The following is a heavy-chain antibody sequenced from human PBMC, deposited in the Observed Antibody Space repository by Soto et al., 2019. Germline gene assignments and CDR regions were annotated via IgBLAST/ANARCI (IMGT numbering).Heavy chain of an antibody. D-gene: IGHD2-21*01. Sequence: GGSLRLSCAASGFTFSSYAMSWVRQAPGKGLEWVAVISYDGSNKYYADTVKGRFTISRDNSKNTLYLQMNSLRAEDTAVYYCAKDGIANEYYFDYWGQGTLVTVSS. V-gene: IGHV3-30*18. CDR1: GFTFSSYA. CDR3: AKDGIANEYYFDY. CDR2: ISYDGSNK. J-gene: IGHJ4*02.